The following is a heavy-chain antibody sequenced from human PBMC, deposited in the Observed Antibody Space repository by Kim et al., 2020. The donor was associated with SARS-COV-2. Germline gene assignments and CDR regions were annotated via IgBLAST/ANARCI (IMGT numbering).Heavy chain of an antibody. D-gene: IGHD2-15*01. Sequence: SETLSLTCTVSGGSISSYYWSWIRQPPGKGLEWIGYIYYSGSTNYNPSLKSRVTISVDTSKNQFSLKLSSVTAADTAVYYCARDIGYCSGGSCGSLLGWFDPWGQGTLVTVSS. J-gene: IGHJ5*02. V-gene: IGHV4-59*01. CDR2: IYYSGST. CDR3: ARDIGYCSGGSCGSLLGWFDP. CDR1: GGSISSYY.